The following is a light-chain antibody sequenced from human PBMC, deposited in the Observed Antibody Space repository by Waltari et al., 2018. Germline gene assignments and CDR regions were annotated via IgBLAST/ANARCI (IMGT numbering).Light chain of an antibody. CDR3: CSYAGNYVWV. Sequence: QSALTQPAAVSGSPGQSVTIPCTGASSAFGRYDICSWYQQHPGNAPKLVISDVSKRPSGVSDRFSGSKSGDTASLTISGLQFEDEADYYCCSYAGNYVWVFGGGTRLTVL. J-gene: IGLJ3*02. CDR2: DVS. V-gene: IGLV2-23*02. CDR1: SSAFGRYDI.